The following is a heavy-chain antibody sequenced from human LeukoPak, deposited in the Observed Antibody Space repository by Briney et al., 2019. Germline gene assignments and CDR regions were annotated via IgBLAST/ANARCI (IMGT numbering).Heavy chain of an antibody. V-gene: IGHV3-66*01. Sequence: TSETLSLTCTVSGGSISSNYMSWVRQAPGKGLEWVSIIYSSGSTYYADSVKGRFTISRDISKNTLYLQLNSLRVEDTAVYYCARDLAGGYFQYWGQGTLVAVSS. CDR3: ARDLAGGYFQY. CDR1: GGSISSNY. D-gene: IGHD3-16*01. J-gene: IGHJ1*01. CDR2: IYSSGST.